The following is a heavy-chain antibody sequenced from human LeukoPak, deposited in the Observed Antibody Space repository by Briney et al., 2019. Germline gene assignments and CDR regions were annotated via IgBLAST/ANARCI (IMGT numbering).Heavy chain of an antibody. V-gene: IGHV3-48*01. CDR1: GFTFSSYS. J-gene: IGHJ6*03. CDR3: ARAASFMGMDV. D-gene: IGHD3-10*01. CDR2: ISTI. Sequence: PGGSLRLSCAASGFTFSSYSMNWVRQAPGKGLEWVSYISTIYYADSVKGRFTISRDNAKNSLYLQMNSLRAEDTAVYYCARAASFMGMDVWGKGTTVTVSS.